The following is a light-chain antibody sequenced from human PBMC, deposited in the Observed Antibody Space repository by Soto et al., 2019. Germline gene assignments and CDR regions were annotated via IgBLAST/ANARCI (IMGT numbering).Light chain of an antibody. V-gene: IGLV2-14*03. Sequence: QSVLTQPASVSGSPGQSITISCTGTSSDVGGYPYVSWYQQHPGKAPKLMIYDVSNRPSGVSIRFSGSKSGNTASLTISGLQAEDEADYYCSSYTSSSTVLFGGGTKLTVL. CDR1: SSDVGGYPY. CDR3: SSYTSSSTVL. J-gene: IGLJ2*01. CDR2: DVS.